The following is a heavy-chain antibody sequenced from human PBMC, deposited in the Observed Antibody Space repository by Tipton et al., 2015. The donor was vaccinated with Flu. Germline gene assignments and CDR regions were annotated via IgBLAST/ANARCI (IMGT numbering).Heavy chain of an antibody. Sequence: QVQLVQSGGGGVQPERSLRLSCTASGFIFSVYGMHWVRQAPGKGLEWVAAIWYDGSDKHYADSVKGRFTISRDNSKNTLYLQMNSLRAEDSAVYYCARDEGVVNYYYGMDVWGQGTTVTVSS. J-gene: IGHJ6*02. CDR2: IWYDGSDK. CDR3: ARDEGVVNYYYGMDV. CDR1: GFIFSVYG. V-gene: IGHV3-33*01.